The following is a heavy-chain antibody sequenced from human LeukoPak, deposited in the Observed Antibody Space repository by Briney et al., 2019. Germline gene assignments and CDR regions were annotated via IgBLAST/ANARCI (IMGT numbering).Heavy chain of an antibody. CDR2: INPNNGGT. V-gene: IGHV1-2*02. D-gene: IGHD2-2*01. Sequence: GASVKVSCKASGYIFTDYYMHWVRQAPGQGLERMGWINPNNGGTNYAERYQGRVTMTRETSSSTVYMHRSRLRSEATAVYYCARDLRYCTSTSCAEGWFDPWGQGTLVTVSS. J-gene: IGHJ5*02. CDR3: ARDLRYCTSTSCAEGWFDP. CDR1: GYIFTDYY.